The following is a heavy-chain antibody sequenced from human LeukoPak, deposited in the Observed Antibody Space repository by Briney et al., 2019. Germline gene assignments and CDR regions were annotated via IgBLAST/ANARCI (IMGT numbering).Heavy chain of an antibody. J-gene: IGHJ3*02. Sequence: SVKVSCKASGGTFSSYAISWVRQAPGQGLEWMGGIIPIFGTANYAQKFQGRVTITADESTSTAYMELSSLRSEDTAVYYCARDRDYCSGGSCYPDAFNIWGQGTMVTVSS. V-gene: IGHV1-69*01. D-gene: IGHD2-15*01. CDR1: GGTFSSYA. CDR2: IIPIFGTA. CDR3: ARDRDYCSGGSCYPDAFNI.